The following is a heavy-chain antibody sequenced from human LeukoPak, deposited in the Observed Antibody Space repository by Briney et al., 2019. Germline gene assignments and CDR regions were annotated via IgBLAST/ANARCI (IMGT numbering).Heavy chain of an antibody. V-gene: IGHV3-21*01. CDR2: ISSSSSYI. CDR3: ARGSGIAVAGTVY. Sequence: GGSLRLSCAASGFTFSSYSMNWVRQAPGKGLEWVSSISSSSSYIYYADSVKGRFTISRDNAKNSLYLQMNSPRAEDTAVYYCARGSGIAVAGTVYWGQGTLVTVSS. J-gene: IGHJ4*02. D-gene: IGHD6-19*01. CDR1: GFTFSSYS.